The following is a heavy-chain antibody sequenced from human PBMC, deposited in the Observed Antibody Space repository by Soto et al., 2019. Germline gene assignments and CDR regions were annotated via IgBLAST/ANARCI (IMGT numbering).Heavy chain of an antibody. J-gene: IGHJ6*03. Sequence: GGSLRLSCAASGFTFSSYAMSWVRQAPGKGLEWVSAISGSGGSTYYADSLKGRFSISRDNSKNTLYLQMNSLRADDTAVYYCAKDAGRGIVVVPAATRSNYMDVWGKGTTVTVSS. CDR1: GFTFSSYA. V-gene: IGHV3-23*01. CDR2: ISGSGGST. D-gene: IGHD2-2*01. CDR3: AKDAGRGIVVVPAATRSNYMDV.